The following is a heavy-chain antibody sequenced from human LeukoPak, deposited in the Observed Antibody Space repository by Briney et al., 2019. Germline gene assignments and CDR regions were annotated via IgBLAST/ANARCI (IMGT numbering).Heavy chain of an antibody. Sequence: GRSLRLSCAASGFTFSSYGMHWVRQAPGKGLEWVAVISYDGSNKYYADSVKGRFTISRDNSKNTLYLQMNSLRAEDTAVYYCATTASRGPQSAEYFQYWGQGTLVTVSS. CDR1: GFTFSSYG. V-gene: IGHV3-30*03. J-gene: IGHJ1*01. CDR2: ISYDGSNK. CDR3: ATTASRGPQSAEYFQY.